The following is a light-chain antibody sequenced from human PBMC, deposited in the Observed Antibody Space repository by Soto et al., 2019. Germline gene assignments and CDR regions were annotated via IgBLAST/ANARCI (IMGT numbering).Light chain of an antibody. CDR2: AAS. CDR3: QQSYSSPRT. V-gene: IGKV1-39*01. Sequence: DIQMTQSPTSLSASVGDRATITCRASQSITTYLNWYQQKPGKAPKILIYAASNLDSGVPSRFSGSGSGTDFTLTISSLQPEDFATYYCQQSYSSPRTFGQGTKVEIK. J-gene: IGKJ1*01. CDR1: QSITTY.